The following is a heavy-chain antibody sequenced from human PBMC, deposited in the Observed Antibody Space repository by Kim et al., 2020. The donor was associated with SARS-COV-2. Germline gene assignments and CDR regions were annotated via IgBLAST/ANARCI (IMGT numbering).Heavy chain of an antibody. CDR3: ARHEYQLLGGLLNWFDP. Sequence: SETLSLTCTVSGGSISSSSYYWGWIRQPPGKGLEWIGSIYYSGSTYYNPSLKSRVTISVDTSKNQFSLKLSSVTAADTAVYYCARHEYQLLGGLLNWFDPWGQGTLVTVSS. J-gene: IGHJ5*02. D-gene: IGHD2-2*01. CDR1: GGSISSSSYY. V-gene: IGHV4-39*01. CDR2: IYYSGST.